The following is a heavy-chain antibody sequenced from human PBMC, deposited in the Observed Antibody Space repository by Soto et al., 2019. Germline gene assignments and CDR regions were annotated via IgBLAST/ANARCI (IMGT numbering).Heavy chain of an antibody. Sequence: SETLSLTCTVSGGSISSSSYYWGWIRQPPGKGLEWIGRIYYSGSTNYNPSLKSRVTISVDTSKNQFSLKLSSVTAADTAVYYCAREGYYGSGSHIYYYYYYGMDVWGQGTTVTVSS. CDR1: GGSISSSSYY. CDR3: AREGYYGSGSHIYYYYYYGMDV. CDR2: IYYSGST. V-gene: IGHV4-39*07. J-gene: IGHJ6*02. D-gene: IGHD3-10*01.